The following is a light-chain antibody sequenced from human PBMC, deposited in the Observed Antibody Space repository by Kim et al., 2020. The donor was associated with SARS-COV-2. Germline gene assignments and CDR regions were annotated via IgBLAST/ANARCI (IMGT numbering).Light chain of an antibody. J-gene: IGLJ3*02. CDR2: QDS. Sequence: VSPGQTASITCSGDKLGDKYACWYQQKPGQSPVLVIYQDSRRPAGIPERFSGSNSGNTATLTIGGTQAMDEADYYCQAWDSSTVVFGGGTQLTVL. CDR3: QAWDSSTVV. V-gene: IGLV3-1*01. CDR1: KLGDKY.